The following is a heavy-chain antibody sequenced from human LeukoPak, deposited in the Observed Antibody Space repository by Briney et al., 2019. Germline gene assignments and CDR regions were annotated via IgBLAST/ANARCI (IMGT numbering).Heavy chain of an antibody. J-gene: IGHJ4*02. CDR3: AKVRLWWELLGYFDY. Sequence: GGSLRLSCAASGFTFSSYAMSWVRQAPGKGLEWVSAISGSGGSTYYADSMKGRFTISRDNSKNTLYLQMNSLRAEDTAVYYCAKVRLWWELLGYFDYWGQGTLVTVSS. CDR1: GFTFSSYA. CDR2: ISGSGGST. V-gene: IGHV3-23*01. D-gene: IGHD1-26*01.